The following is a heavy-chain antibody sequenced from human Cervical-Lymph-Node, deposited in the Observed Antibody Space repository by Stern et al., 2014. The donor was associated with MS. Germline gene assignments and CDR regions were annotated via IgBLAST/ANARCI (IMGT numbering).Heavy chain of an antibody. CDR3: ARGDQAFDL. CDR1: GDSVPSNSAV. Sequence: QLQESGPGLVKPSQPLSLTCAISGDSVPSNSAVWNWIRLSPVRGLEWLGKTSYKSKGSFNYALSVRSLANTNPKPMKNQFSLRLNSMTPEDTAVYYCARGDQAFDLWGQGSVVPDSS. CDR2: TSYKSKGSF. D-gene: IGHD2-2*01. V-gene: IGHV6-1*01. J-gene: IGHJ3*01.